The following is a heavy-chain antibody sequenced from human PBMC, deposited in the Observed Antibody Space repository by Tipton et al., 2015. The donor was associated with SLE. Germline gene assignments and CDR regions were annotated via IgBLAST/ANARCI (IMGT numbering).Heavy chain of an antibody. D-gene: IGHD6-6*01. Sequence: TLSLTCAVYGGSFRGYYWSWIRQPPGKGLEWIGEINHSGSTNYNPSLKSRVTISVDTSKNQFSLKLSSVTAADTAVYYCARDGQLVGADFDYWGQGTLVTVSS. J-gene: IGHJ4*02. CDR2: INHSGST. CDR3: ARDGQLVGADFDY. V-gene: IGHV4-34*01. CDR1: GGSFRGYY.